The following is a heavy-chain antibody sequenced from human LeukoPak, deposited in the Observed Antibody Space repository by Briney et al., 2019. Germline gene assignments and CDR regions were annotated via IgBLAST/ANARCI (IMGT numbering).Heavy chain of an antibody. CDR2: ISGSGGST. Sequence: PGGSLRLSCAASGLTFSSYAMSWVRQAPGKGLEWVSAISGSGGSTYYADSVKGRFTISRDNSKNTLYLQMNSLRAEDTAVYYCAKDRTDERYCYYGMDVWGQGTTVTVSS. J-gene: IGHJ6*02. V-gene: IGHV3-23*01. CDR3: AKDRTDERYCYYGMDV. CDR1: GLTFSSYA.